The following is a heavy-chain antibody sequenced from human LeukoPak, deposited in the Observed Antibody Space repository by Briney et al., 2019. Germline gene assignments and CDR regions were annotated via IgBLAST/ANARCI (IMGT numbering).Heavy chain of an antibody. V-gene: IGHV3-30-3*01. D-gene: IGHD3-3*01. CDR2: ISYDGSNK. CDR1: GFTFSSYA. J-gene: IGHJ3*02. CDR3: ARDRGAGVVIDDAFDI. Sequence: GGSLRLSCAASGFTFSSYAMHWVRQAPGKGLEWVAVISYDGSNKYYADSVKGRFTISRDNSKNTLYLQMNSLRAEDTAVYYCARDRGAGVVIDDAFDIWGQGTMVTVSS.